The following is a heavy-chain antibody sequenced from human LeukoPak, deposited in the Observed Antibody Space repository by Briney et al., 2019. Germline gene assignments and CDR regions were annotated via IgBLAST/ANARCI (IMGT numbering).Heavy chain of an antibody. CDR2: IDWDDDK. CDR3: ARRYYYDSRGYYPLYDY. CDR1: GFSLSTSGMC. V-gene: IGHV2-70*17. Sequence: SGPTLVNPTQTLTLTCTFSGFSLSTSGMCVCWIRQPPGKALEWLARIDWDDDKFYSTSLKTRLTISKDTSKNQVVLTMTNVDPVDTATYYCARRYYYDSRGYYPLYDYWGQGTLVTVSS. D-gene: IGHD3-22*01. J-gene: IGHJ4*02.